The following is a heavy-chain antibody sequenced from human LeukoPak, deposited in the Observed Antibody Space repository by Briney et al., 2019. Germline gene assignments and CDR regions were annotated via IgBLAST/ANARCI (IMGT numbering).Heavy chain of an antibody. J-gene: IGHJ6*04. CDR3: ARRALRYCSSTSCPAQYYGVDV. CDR1: GFTFSSYG. Sequence: GGSLRLSCAASGFTFSSYGLHWVRQAPGKGLEWVANIKEDGSEKYYVDSVKGRFTISRDNAKNSLYLQTNSLRAEDTAVYYCARRALRYCSSTSCPAQYYGVDVWGKGTTVTVSS. CDR2: IKEDGSEK. D-gene: IGHD2-2*01. V-gene: IGHV3-7*03.